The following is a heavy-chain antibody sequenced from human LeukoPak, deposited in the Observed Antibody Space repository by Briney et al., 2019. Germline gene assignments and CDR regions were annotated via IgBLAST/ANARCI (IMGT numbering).Heavy chain of an antibody. Sequence: GASVKVSCKASGYTFTSYDINWVRQATGQGLEWMGWMSPNSGNTGYAQKFQGRVTMTRNTSISTAYMELSSLRSEDTAVYYCARGREVTTPYYYYGMDVWGQGTTVTVSS. V-gene: IGHV1-8*01. J-gene: IGHJ6*02. CDR3: ARGREVTTPYYYYGMDV. CDR2: MSPNSGNT. CDR1: GYTFTSYD. D-gene: IGHD4-17*01.